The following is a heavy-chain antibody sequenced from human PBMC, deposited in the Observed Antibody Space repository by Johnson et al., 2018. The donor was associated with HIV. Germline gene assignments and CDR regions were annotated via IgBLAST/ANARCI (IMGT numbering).Heavy chain of an antibody. D-gene: IGHD1-26*01. CDR1: GFTFSSYG. CDR3: ARATLGADDAFDI. V-gene: IGHV3-71*02. J-gene: IGHJ3*02. Sequence: VQLVESGGGVVQPGRSLRLSCAASGFTFSSYGMHWVRQAPGKGLEWVGFIRSRAFGGTTDYAASVRGRFTIPRDDSKSIAYLQMNSLRAGATAVYYCARATLGADDAFDIWGQGTMVTVSS. CDR2: IRSRAFGGTT.